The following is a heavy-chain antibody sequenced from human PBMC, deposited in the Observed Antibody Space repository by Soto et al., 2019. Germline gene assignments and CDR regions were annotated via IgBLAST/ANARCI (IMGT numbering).Heavy chain of an antibody. CDR3: AIRASYYGSSGYFDY. CDR2: INSDGSST. Sequence: EVQLVESGRGLGQPGGSLRLSCAASGFAFISYWMHWVRQAPGKALVWVSRINSDGSSTSYADSVKGRFTISRDNAKNTLYLQMNSLRAEDTAVYYCAIRASYYGSSGYFDYWGQGTLFTVSS. J-gene: IGHJ4*02. V-gene: IGHV3-74*01. CDR1: GFAFISYW. D-gene: IGHD3-22*01.